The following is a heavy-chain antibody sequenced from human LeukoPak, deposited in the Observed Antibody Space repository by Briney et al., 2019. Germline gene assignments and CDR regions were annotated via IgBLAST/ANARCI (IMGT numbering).Heavy chain of an antibody. Sequence: PGGSLRLSSADSGFTFNDYYTRWIRQAPGKGLEWLSHIIIGGTNTHYADSVKRRFTSYREDDKKSLYLEMNNLRAEDTAVYYCATDGAGFDTWGQGVLVTVSS. V-gene: IGHV3-11*01. CDR2: IIIGGTNT. J-gene: IGHJ5*02. CDR1: GFTFNDYY. CDR3: ATDGAGFDT.